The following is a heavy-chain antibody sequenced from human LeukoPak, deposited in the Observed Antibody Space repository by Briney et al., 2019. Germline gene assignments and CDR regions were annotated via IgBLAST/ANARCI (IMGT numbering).Heavy chain of an antibody. Sequence: GGSLRLSCAASGFTFSSYTMSWVRQAPGKGLEWVAFIRFDGSNKYYADSVKGRFTISRDNSKSTLYLQMNNLRAEDTAVYYCATSFYDYFEYWGQGTLVTVSS. V-gene: IGHV3-30*02. CDR1: GFTFSSYT. J-gene: IGHJ4*02. CDR3: ATSFYDYFEY. CDR2: IRFDGSNK. D-gene: IGHD2-2*01.